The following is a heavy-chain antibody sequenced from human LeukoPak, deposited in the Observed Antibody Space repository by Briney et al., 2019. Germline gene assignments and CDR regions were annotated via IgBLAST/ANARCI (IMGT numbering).Heavy chain of an antibody. V-gene: IGHV3-30*02. CDR2: IRYDGSNK. D-gene: IGHD7-27*01. CDR1: GFTFSSYG. J-gene: IGHJ4*02. CDR3: ASLTGGLFDY. Sequence: PGGSLRLSCAASGFTFSSYGMHWVRQAPGKGLEWVAFIRYDGSNKYYADSVKGRFSISRDNSKNTLYLQMNSLRAEDTAVYYCASLTGGLFDYWGQGTLVTVSS.